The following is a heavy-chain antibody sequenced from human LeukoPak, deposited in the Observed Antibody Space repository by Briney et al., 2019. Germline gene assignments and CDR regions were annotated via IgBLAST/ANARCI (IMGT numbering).Heavy chain of an antibody. V-gene: IGHV4-59*01. D-gene: IGHD4-17*01. Sequence: SETLSLTCTVSGGSISSYYWSWIRQPPGKGLEWIGYIYYSGSTNYNPSLKSRVTISVDTSKNQFSLKLSSVTAAATAVYYCARVPDDYGDYYFDYWGQGTLVTVSS. CDR2: IYYSGST. CDR3: ARVPDDYGDYYFDY. J-gene: IGHJ4*02. CDR1: GGSISSYY.